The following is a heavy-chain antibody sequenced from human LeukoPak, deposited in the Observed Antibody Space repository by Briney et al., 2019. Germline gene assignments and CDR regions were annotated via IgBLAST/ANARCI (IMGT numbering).Heavy chain of an antibody. CDR3: ARQGYSSSWYHYYYYGMDA. V-gene: IGHV1-69*13. J-gene: IGHJ6*02. CDR1: GGTFSSYA. Sequence: GASVKVSCKASGGTFSSYAISWVRQAPGQGLEWMGGIIPIFGTANYAQKFQGRVTITADESTSTAYMELSSLRSEDTAVYYCARQGYSSSWYHYYYYGMDAWGQGTTVTVSS. CDR2: IIPIFGTA. D-gene: IGHD6-13*01.